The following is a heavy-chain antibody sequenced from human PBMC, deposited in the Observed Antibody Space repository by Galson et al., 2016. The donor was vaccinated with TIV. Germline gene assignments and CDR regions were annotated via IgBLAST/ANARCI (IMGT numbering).Heavy chain of an antibody. Sequence: SLRLSCAASGFTFGNYWMSWVRQAPGKGLEWVAYIDKDGKEKYYVDSVKGRFTISRDNAKNTLYLQMNSLRAEDMAIFYCARLLEWTHEAFDTWGQGTMVTVSA. J-gene: IGHJ3*02. V-gene: IGHV3-7*01. D-gene: IGHD3-3*01. CDR3: ARLLEWTHEAFDT. CDR2: IDKDGKEK. CDR1: GFTFGNYW.